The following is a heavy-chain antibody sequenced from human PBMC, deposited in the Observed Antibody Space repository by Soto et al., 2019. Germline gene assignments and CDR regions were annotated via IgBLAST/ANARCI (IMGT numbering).Heavy chain of an antibody. Sequence: QVQLVQSGAEVKKPGASVKVSCKASGYTFTNYDINWVRQATGQGLEWMGWMNPNSGNTGYTQRFQGRVTMTTNTSISTAYRELSSLRSEDTAVYYCARNYHGSGSYYNRFDPWGQGTLVTVSS. CDR3: ARNYHGSGSYYNRFDP. J-gene: IGHJ5*02. D-gene: IGHD3-10*01. CDR2: MNPNSGNT. CDR1: GYTFTNYD. V-gene: IGHV1-8*01.